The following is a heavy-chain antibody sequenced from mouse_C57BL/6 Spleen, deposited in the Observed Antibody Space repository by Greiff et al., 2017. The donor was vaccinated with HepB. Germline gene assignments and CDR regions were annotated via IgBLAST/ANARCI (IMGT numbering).Heavy chain of an antibody. CDR3: ARSDYGSSHWYFDV. CDR1: GYSITSDY. Sequence: VQLKESGPGLAKPSQTLSLTCSVTGYSITSDYWNWIRKFPGNKLEYMGYISYSGSTYYNPSLKSRISITRNTSKNQYYLQLNSVTTEDTATYYCARSDYGSSHWYFDVWGTGTTVTVSS. V-gene: IGHV3-8*01. D-gene: IGHD1-1*01. CDR2: ISYSGST. J-gene: IGHJ1*03.